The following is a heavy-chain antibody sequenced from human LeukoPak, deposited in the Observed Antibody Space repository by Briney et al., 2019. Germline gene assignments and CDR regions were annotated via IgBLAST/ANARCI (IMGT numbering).Heavy chain of an antibody. J-gene: IGHJ4*02. V-gene: IGHV3-33*07. D-gene: IGHD3-22*01. CDR3: ARSGRGYYDSLDH. CDR2: IWYDGSNK. Sequence: GGALRLSCEASGFPFSSHGMSWVRQAPGKGLERVELIWYDGSNKYYADSVKGRFTISRDNPNNSLYLQMNSLRADDTAVYYCARSGRGYYDSLDHWGQGDLVTVSS. CDR1: GFPFSSHG.